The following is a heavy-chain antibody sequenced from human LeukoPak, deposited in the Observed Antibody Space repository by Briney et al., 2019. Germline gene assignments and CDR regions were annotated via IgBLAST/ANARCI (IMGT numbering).Heavy chain of an antibody. V-gene: IGHV3-48*03. CDR2: ISSSGSTI. Sequence: GGSLRLSCAASGFTFSSYEMNWVRQAPGKGLEWVSYISSSGSTIYYADSVKGRFTISRDNAKNSLYLQMNSLRAEDTAVYYCARVWFGPGYYYYYMDVWGKGTTVTISS. CDR1: GFTFSSYE. D-gene: IGHD3-10*01. J-gene: IGHJ6*03. CDR3: ARVWFGPGYYYYYMDV.